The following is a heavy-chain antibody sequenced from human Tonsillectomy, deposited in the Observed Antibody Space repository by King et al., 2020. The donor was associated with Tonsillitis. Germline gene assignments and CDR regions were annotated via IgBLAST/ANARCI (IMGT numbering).Heavy chain of an antibody. J-gene: IGHJ5*02. V-gene: IGHV3-43*02. CDR1: GFTFADYA. Sequence: VQLVESGGGVVQPGGSLRLSCAASGFTFADYAMHWVRQAPGKGLEWISLISGDDGSTYYADSVKGRFTISRDISKNSLYLQMNSLRTEDTALYYCAARYYYDSSGPLRFDPWGQGPLVTVSS. CDR3: AARYYYDSSGPLRFDP. CDR2: ISGDDGST. D-gene: IGHD3-22*01.